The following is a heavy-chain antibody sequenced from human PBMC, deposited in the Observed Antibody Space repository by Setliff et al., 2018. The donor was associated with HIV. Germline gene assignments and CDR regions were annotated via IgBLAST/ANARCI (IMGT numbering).Heavy chain of an antibody. Sequence: GASVKVSCKASGYTFTGFYIHWVRQAPGQGLEWMGWIDPNSGGTNFAQKFQDRVTVTRDTPISTAYMELSRLKSDDTALYYCARGRVPTSISPMDVWGQGTTVTVSS. CDR3: ARGRVPTSISPMDV. D-gene: IGHD5-12*01. V-gene: IGHV1-2*02. CDR1: GYTFTGFY. J-gene: IGHJ6*02. CDR2: IDPNSGGT.